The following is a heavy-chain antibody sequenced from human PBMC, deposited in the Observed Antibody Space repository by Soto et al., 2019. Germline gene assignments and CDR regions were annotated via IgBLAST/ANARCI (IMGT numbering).Heavy chain of an antibody. CDR1: GYTFTGYY. Sequence: GASVKVSCKASGYTFTGYYMHWVRQAPGQGLEWTGWINPNSGGTNYAQKFQGRVTMTRDTSISTAYMELSRLRSDDTAVYYCASYCDILTGAYYYYGMDVWGQGTTVTVSS. V-gene: IGHV1-2*02. CDR2: INPNSGGT. D-gene: IGHD3-9*01. CDR3: ASYCDILTGAYYYYGMDV. J-gene: IGHJ6*02.